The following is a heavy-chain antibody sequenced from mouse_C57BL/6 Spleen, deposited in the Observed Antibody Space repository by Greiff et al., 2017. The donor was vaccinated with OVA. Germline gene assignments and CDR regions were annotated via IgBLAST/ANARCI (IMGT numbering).Heavy chain of an antibody. Sequence: VKVVESGPGLVQPSQSLSIPCTVSGFSLTSYGVHWVRQSPGKGLEWLGVIWSGGSTDYNAAFISRLSISKDNSKSQVFFKMNSLQADDTAIYYCARKNWDEGYFDVWGTGTTVTVSS. V-gene: IGHV2-2*01. J-gene: IGHJ1*03. CDR2: IWSGGST. D-gene: IGHD4-1*01. CDR1: GFSLTSYG. CDR3: ARKNWDEGYFDV.